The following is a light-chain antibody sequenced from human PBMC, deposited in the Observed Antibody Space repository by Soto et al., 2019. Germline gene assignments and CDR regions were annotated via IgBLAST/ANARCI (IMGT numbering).Light chain of an antibody. J-gene: IGLJ3*02. V-gene: IGLV4-69*01. CDR1: SGHSSYA. CDR2: LNSDGSH. Sequence: QSVLTQSPSASASLGASVKLTCTLSSGHSSYAIAWHQQQPEKGPRYLMKLNSDGSHSKGDGIPDRVSGSSSGAERYLTISSLQSEDEADYYCQTWGTGIRWVFGGGTKVTVL. CDR3: QTWGTGIRWV.